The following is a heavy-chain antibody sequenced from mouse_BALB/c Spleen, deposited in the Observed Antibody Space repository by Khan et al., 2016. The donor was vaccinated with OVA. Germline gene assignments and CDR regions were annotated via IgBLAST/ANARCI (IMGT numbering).Heavy chain of an antibody. CDR1: GFLLTSYG. D-gene: IGHD3-1*01. J-gene: IGHJ4*01. Sequence: QVQPQQSGPGLVQSSPSLAITCTVSGFLLTSYGVHWVRQTTGKGLEWLGVIRRGESTDYNAPFMSRLCIITDNSKSQVFFKMNSMQADDNAIPYCAKHLGGCAMYYWGRRTTITVS. CDR3: AKHLGGCAMYY. CDR2: IRRGEST. V-gene: IGHV2-5*01.